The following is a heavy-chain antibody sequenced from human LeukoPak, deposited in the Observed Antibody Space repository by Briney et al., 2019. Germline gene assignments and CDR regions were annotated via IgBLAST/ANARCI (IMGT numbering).Heavy chain of an antibody. J-gene: IGHJ2*01. CDR2: TSHDGSNK. Sequence: PGRSLRLSCAASGFTFSSYAMHWVRQAPGKGLEWVAVTSHDGSNKNSADSVKGRLTISRDNSKNTLFLQMNSLRVEDTAVYYCVKDISRYGEGPWCFDLWGRGTLVTVSS. D-gene: IGHD4-17*01. V-gene: IGHV3-30*04. CDR3: VKDISRYGEGPWCFDL. CDR1: GFTFSSYA.